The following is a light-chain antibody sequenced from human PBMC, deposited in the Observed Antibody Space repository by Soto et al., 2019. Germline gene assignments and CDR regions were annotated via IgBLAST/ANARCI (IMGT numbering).Light chain of an antibody. CDR2: SAS. Sequence: AIHLTQSPSFLSASVGDRVTMTCRASQGIRNYVGWYQQKPGKAPKLLIYSASTLQSGVPSRFSGSGSGSDFTLTISSLQPDDFATYYCLQDYNYPRTFGQGTKVEIK. J-gene: IGKJ1*01. V-gene: IGKV1-6*01. CDR3: LQDYNYPRT. CDR1: QGIRNY.